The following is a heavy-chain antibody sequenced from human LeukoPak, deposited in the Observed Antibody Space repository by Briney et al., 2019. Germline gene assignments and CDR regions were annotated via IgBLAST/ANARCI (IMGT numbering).Heavy chain of an antibody. CDR2: INHSGST. J-gene: IGHJ4*02. V-gene: IGHV4-34*01. D-gene: IGHD3-22*01. CDR3: ARRRRYDSSGHDY. Sequence: PSETLSLTCAVYGGSFSGYYWSWIRQPPGKGLEWIGEINHSGSTNYNPSLKSRVTISVDTSKNQFSLKLSSVTAADTAVYYCARRRRYDSSGHDYWGQGTLVTVSS. CDR1: GGSFSGYY.